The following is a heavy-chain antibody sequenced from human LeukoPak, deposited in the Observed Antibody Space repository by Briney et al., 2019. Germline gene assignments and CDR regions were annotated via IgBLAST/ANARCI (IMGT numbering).Heavy chain of an antibody. CDR3: ARGEQQLVPSWFDP. J-gene: IGHJ5*02. V-gene: IGHV4-30-4*08. Sequence: PSQTLSLTCTVSGGSISSGDYYWSWIRQPPGKGLEWIGYIYYSGSTYYNPSLKSRVTISVDTSKNQFSLKLSSVTAADTAVYYCARGEQQLVPSWFDPWGREPWSPSPQ. D-gene: IGHD6-13*01. CDR1: GGSISSGDYY. CDR2: IYYSGST.